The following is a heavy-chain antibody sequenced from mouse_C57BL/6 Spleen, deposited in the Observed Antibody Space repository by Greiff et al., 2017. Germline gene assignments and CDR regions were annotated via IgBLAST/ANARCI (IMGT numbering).Heavy chain of an antibody. CDR3: ASGFITTVVAEDAMDY. D-gene: IGHD1-1*01. V-gene: IGHV1-9*01. CDR2: ILPGSGST. Sequence: VQLQQSGAELMKPGASVKLSCKATGYTFTGYWIEWVKQRPGHGLEWIGEILPGSGSTNYNEKFKGKATFTADTSSNTAYMQLSSLTTEDSAIYYCASGFITTVVAEDAMDYWGQGTSGTVSS. CDR1: GYTFTGYW. J-gene: IGHJ4*01.